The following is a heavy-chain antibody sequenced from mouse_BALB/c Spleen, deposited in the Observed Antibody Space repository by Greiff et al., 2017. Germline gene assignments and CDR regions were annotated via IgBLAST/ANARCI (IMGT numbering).Heavy chain of an antibody. CDR2: IWGDGST. CDR3: ARDRGLRRSMDY. Sequence: QVQLKESGPGLVAPSQSLSITCTVSGFSLTSYGVHWVRQPPGKGLEWLGMIWGDGSTDYNSALKSRLSISKDNSKSQVFLKMNSLQTDDTARYYCARDRGLRRSMDYWGQGTSVTVSS. J-gene: IGHJ4*01. CDR1: GFSLTSYG. V-gene: IGHV2-6-7*01. D-gene: IGHD2-4*01.